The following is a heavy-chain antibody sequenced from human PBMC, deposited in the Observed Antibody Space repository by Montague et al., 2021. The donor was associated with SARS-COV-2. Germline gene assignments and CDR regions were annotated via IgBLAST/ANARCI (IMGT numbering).Heavy chain of an antibody. J-gene: IGHJ6*02. D-gene: IGHD4-23*01. V-gene: IGHV4-59*01. CDR1: GGSISTYY. Sequence: SETLSLTCNVSGGSISTYYWSWVRQPPGKGLEWIGYISYSGSTNYNPSLKNLVTMSVDTSKNQFSLKLNSVTAADTAVYYCAGGGCNSADHYYDGMDVWGLGTTVTVSS. CDR3: AGGGCNSADHYYDGMDV. CDR2: ISYSGST.